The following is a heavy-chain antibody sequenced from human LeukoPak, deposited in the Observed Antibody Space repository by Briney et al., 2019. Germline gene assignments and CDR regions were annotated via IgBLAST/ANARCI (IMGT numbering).Heavy chain of an antibody. J-gene: IGHJ4*02. Sequence: PSETLSLTCTVSGGSISSSSYYWGWIRQPPGKGLAWIGSIYYSGSTYYSPSLKSRVTISVDTSKNQFSLKLSSVTAADTAVYYCARLLVVTPSRGHFDYWGQGTLVTVSS. D-gene: IGHD4-23*01. CDR2: IYYSGST. CDR3: ARLLVVTPSRGHFDY. V-gene: IGHV4-39*01. CDR1: GGSISSSSYY.